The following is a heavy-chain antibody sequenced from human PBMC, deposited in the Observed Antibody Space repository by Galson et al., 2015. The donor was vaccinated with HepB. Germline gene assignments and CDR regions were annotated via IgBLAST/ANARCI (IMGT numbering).Heavy chain of an antibody. V-gene: IGHV2-5*02. D-gene: IGHD2-15*01. Sequence: PALVTPTQTLTLTCSFSGFSLTNSGVGVGVGWFRQTPGKAPEWLALIYWDDDKRYSPSLKSRLMITTDSSKNQVVLTMAAMAPLDTATYYCAHRRGRGLFDCWGQGTLVTVSS. CDR3: AHRRGRGLFDC. J-gene: IGHJ4*02. CDR1: GFSLTNSGVGVG. CDR2: IYWDDDK.